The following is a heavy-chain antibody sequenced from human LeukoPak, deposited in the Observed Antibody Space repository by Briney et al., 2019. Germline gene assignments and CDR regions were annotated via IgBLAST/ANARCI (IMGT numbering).Heavy chain of an antibody. J-gene: IGHJ6*02. Sequence: SETLSLTCAVSGGSISSGGYSWSWIRQPPGKGLEWIGYIYHSGSTYYNPSLKSRVTISVDRSKNQFSLKLSSVTAADTAVYYCARGPRVVSGYLRDYYYYGMDVWGQGTTVTVSS. CDR3: ARGPRVVSGYLRDYYYYGMDV. D-gene: IGHD3-3*01. CDR1: GGSISSGGYS. V-gene: IGHV4-30-2*01. CDR2: IYHSGST.